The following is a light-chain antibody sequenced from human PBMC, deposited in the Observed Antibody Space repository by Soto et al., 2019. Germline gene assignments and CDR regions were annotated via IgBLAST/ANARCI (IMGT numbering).Light chain of an antibody. J-gene: IGKJ5*01. CDR2: GIS. CDR3: QQYNQWPPVT. V-gene: IGKV3-15*01. Sequence: EIVLTQSPATLSLSPGERVTLSCRASQSVSSYLAWYQQKPGQAPRLLIYGISIRATGIPARFSGSGSGTEFSLTISGLQSEDVAVYYCQQYNQWPPVTFGQGTRLEIK. CDR1: QSVSSY.